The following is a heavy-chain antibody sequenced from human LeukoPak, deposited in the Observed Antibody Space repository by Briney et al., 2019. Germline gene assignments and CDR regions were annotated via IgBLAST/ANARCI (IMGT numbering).Heavy chain of an antibody. CDR1: GFTFAGYA. D-gene: IGHD3-3*01. J-gene: IGHJ4*02. V-gene: IGHV3-23*01. CDR3: AKGYDFWSGGIDY. Sequence: GGSLRLSCAASGFTFAGYAMSWVRQAPGKGLEWVSAVSGSGGSTFYADSVKGRFTISRDNSKNTLYLQMSSLRADDTAVYYCAKGYDFWSGGIDYWGQGTLVTVSS. CDR2: VSGSGGST.